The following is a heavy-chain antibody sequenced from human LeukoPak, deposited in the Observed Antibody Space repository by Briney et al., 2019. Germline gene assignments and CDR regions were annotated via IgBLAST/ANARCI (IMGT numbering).Heavy chain of an antibody. CDR3: ASLLSIAARPGYYYYMDV. D-gene: IGHD6-6*01. J-gene: IGHJ6*03. CDR1: GGSISSGSYY. V-gene: IGHV4-61*02. Sequence: PSQTLSLTCTVSGGSISSGSYYWSWIRQPAGKGLEWIGRTYTSGSTNYNPSLKSRVTISVDTSKNQFSLKLSSVTAADTAVYYCASLLSIAARPGYYYYMDVWGKGTTVTVSS. CDR2: TYTSGST.